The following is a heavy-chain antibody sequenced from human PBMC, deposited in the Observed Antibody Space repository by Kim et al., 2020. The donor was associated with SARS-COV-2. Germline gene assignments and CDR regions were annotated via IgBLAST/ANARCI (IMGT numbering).Heavy chain of an antibody. J-gene: IGHJ4*02. CDR1: GFTFSSYD. Sequence: GGSLRLSCAASGFTFSSYDMHWVRQATGKGLEWVSAIGTAGDTYYPGSVKGRFTISRENAKNSLYLQMNSLRAGDTAVYYCARGTGFAITMVPHFDYWGQGTLVTVSS. D-gene: IGHD3-10*01. CDR2: IGTAGDT. V-gene: IGHV3-13*01. CDR3: ARGTGFAITMVPHFDY.